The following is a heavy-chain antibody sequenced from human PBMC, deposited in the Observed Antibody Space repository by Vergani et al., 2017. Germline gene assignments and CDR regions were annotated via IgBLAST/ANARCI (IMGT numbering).Heavy chain of an antibody. Sequence: QVQLVQSGAEVKKPGSSVKVSCKASGGTFSSYAISWVRQAPGQGLEWMGGIIPIFGTANYAQKFQCRVTIAADDSTSTAYMELSRLRSEDTAVYYCAGEGVVVVVAAGTAPLDIWGQGTMVTVSS. CDR2: IIPIFGTA. CDR1: GGTFSSYA. CDR3: AGEGVVVVVAAGTAPLDI. V-gene: IGHV1-69*12. D-gene: IGHD2-15*01. J-gene: IGHJ3*02.